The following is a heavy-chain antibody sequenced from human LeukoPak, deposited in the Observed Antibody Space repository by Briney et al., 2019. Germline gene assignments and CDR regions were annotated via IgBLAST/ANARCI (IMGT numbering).Heavy chain of an antibody. CDR1: GFTFSSYE. CDR2: ISSSGSTI. J-gene: IGHJ5*02. V-gene: IGHV3-48*03. Sequence: GGSLRLSCAASGFTFSSYEMNWVRQAPGKGLEWVSYISSSGSTIYYADSVKGRSTISRDNAKNSLYLQMNSLRAEDTAVYYCARDRGYSYGCDWFDPWGQGTLVTVSS. D-gene: IGHD5-18*01. CDR3: ARDRGYSYGCDWFDP.